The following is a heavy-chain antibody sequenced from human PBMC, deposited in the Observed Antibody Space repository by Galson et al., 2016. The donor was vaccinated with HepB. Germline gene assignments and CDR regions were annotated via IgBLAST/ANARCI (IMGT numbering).Heavy chain of an antibody. CDR2: IYANGGWT. D-gene: IGHD3-3*01. J-gene: IGHJ4*02. CDR3: ARGVNWSLGN. Sequence: SVKVSCKASGYTFTNYNIHWVRQAPGQGLEWMAIIYANGGWTAHAQKFQGRVTVSRDTYTSTVYMEEISLTSEDTAVYYCARGVNWSLGNWGQGTLVTVSS. V-gene: IGHV1-46*01. CDR1: GYTFTNYN.